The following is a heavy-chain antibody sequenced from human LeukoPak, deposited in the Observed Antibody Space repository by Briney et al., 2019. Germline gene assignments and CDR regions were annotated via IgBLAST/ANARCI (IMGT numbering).Heavy chain of an antibody. CDR2: IGTAGDT. D-gene: IGHD3-22*01. Sequence: PGGSLRLSCAASGFTFSGYDMHWVRQATGKGLEWVSAIGTAGDTYYPGSVKGRFTISRENAKNSLYLQMNSLRAGDTAVYYCARSTASHVHYYDSSGYYAFDIWGQGTMVTVSS. CDR1: GFTFSGYD. V-gene: IGHV3-13*01. J-gene: IGHJ3*02. CDR3: ARSTASHVHYYDSSGYYAFDI.